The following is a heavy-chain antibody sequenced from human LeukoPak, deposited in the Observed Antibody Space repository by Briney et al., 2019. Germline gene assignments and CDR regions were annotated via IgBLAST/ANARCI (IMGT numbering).Heavy chain of an antibody. CDR3: ARDNGGADDY. V-gene: IGHV3-7*01. D-gene: IGHD3-16*01. CDR1: EFTFSRYW. Sequence: PGGSLRLSCAASEFTFSRYWMSWVRQAPGKGLEWVANIKPDGSEKYYVGSVKGRFTISRDNAKNSLYLQMNSPRAEDTAVYYCARDNGGADDYWGQGTLVTVSS. J-gene: IGHJ4*02. CDR2: IKPDGSEK.